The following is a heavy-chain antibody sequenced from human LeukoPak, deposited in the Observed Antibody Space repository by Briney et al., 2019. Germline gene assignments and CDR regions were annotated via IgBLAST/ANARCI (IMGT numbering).Heavy chain of an antibody. CDR2: IYHSGST. J-gene: IGHJ5*02. V-gene: IGHV4-38-2*02. CDR1: GYSISSGYY. D-gene: IGHD6-13*01. Sequence: SETLSLTCTVSGYSISSGYYWGWIRQPPGKGLEWIGSIYHSGSTYYNPSLKSRVTISVDTSKNQFSLKLSSVTAADTAVYYCARTAAAGTWFWFDPWGQGTLVTVSS. CDR3: ARTAAAGTWFWFDP.